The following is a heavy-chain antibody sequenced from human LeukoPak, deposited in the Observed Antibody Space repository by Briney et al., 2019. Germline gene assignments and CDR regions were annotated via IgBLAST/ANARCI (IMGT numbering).Heavy chain of an antibody. CDR2: ISGSGGST. Sequence: GGSLRLSCAASGFTFSSYDMSWVRQVPGKGLEWVSAISGSGGSTYYADSVKGRFTISRDNAKNSLYLQMNSLRAEDTAVYYCAREGPGIAAAGRPYVAFDIWGQGTMVTVSS. CDR3: AREGPGIAAAGRPYVAFDI. V-gene: IGHV3-23*01. J-gene: IGHJ3*02. CDR1: GFTFSSYD. D-gene: IGHD6-13*01.